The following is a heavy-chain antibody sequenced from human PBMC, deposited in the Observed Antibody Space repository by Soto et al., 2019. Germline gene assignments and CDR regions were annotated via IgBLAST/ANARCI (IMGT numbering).Heavy chain of an antibody. J-gene: IGHJ3*02. CDR3: AHPRGFGVFDAYDI. Sequence: PGGSLRLSCTASGFTFSTYAMSWVRHAPGKGLEWVSAISNSGGSTYYADSVRGRFTISRDNYMNTLYLQMNSLRIEDTAVYFCAHPRGFGVFDAYDIWGQGTMVTVSS. V-gene: IGHV3-23*01. CDR2: ISNSGGST. D-gene: IGHD3-10*01. CDR1: GFTFSTYA.